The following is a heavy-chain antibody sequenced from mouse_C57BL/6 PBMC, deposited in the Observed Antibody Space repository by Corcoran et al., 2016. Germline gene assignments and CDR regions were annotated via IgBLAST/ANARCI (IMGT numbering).Heavy chain of an antibody. D-gene: IGHD2-4*01. CDR2: IFPGSGST. Sequence: HVELQQSGREVEKPGASVEISCKASGYTFTHSYINWVKQRPGQGLEGIGWIFPGSGSTYYNEKFKGKATLTVDKSSSTAYMLLSSLTSEDSAVYFCARRNYDYDYFDYWGQGTTLTVSS. CDR1: GYTFTHSY. J-gene: IGHJ2*01. CDR3: ARRNYDYDYFDY. V-gene: IGHV1-75*01.